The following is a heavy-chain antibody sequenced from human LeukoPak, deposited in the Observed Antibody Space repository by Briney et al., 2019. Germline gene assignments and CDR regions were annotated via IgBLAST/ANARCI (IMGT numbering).Heavy chain of an antibody. J-gene: IGHJ3*02. CDR3: VGVTTHDAFDI. CDR1: GFTFSSYS. D-gene: IGHD4-17*01. Sequence: GGSLRLSCAASGFTFSSYSMNWVRQAPGKGLEWVSYIGSSGSTIYYADSVKGRFTISRDNAKNSLYLQMNSLRAEDTAVYYCVGVTTHDAFDIWGQGTMVTVSS. CDR2: IGSSGSTI. V-gene: IGHV3-48*04.